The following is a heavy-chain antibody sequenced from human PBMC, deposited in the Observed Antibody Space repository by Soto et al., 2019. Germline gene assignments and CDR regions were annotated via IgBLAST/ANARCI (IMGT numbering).Heavy chain of an antibody. Sequence: SLRLSCAASGFTFSGYAMSWVRQAPGKGLEWVSAISGSGGSTYYADSVKGRFTISRDNSKNTLYLQMNSLRAEDTAVYYCAKADTAMVRVPFDYWGQGTLVTVSS. D-gene: IGHD5-18*01. CDR2: ISGSGGST. CDR3: AKADTAMVRVPFDY. V-gene: IGHV3-23*01. J-gene: IGHJ4*02. CDR1: GFTFSGYA.